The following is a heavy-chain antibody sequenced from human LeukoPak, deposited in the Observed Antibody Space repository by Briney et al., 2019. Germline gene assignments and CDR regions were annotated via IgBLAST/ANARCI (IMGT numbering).Heavy chain of an antibody. D-gene: IGHD6-13*01. V-gene: IGHV3-30*04. CDR2: VSFDASNT. J-gene: IGHJ3*02. CDR1: GFSFSSYA. CDR3: VRGRSSSWYDPFDI. Sequence: GRSLRLSCAASGFSFSSYAMHWVRQAPGKGLDWVAVVSFDASNTYYADSVKGRFISSRDNSKNTLYLILNSLRPEDTALYYCVRGRSSSWYDPFDIWRQGTMVTVSS.